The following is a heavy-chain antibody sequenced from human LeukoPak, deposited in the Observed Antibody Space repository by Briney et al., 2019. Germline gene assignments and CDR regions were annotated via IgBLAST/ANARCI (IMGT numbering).Heavy chain of an antibody. CDR2: ISYDGSNK. D-gene: IGHD5-12*01. CDR1: GFTFSSYA. Sequence: GRSLRLSCAASGFTFSSYAMHWVRQAPGKGLEWVAVISYDGSNKYYADSVKGRFTISRDNSKNTLYLQMNSLRAEDTAVYYCARAGAPVDIVATISYWGQGTLVTVSS. V-gene: IGHV3-30-3*01. CDR3: ARAGAPVDIVATISY. J-gene: IGHJ4*02.